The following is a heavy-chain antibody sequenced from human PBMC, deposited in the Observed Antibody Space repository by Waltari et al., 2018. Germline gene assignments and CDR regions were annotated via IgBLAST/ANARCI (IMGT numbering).Heavy chain of an antibody. D-gene: IGHD6-19*01. CDR2: ISSSSRTI. CDR3: ARVAVASVTEAFDV. V-gene: IGHV3-48*04. CDR1: GFTFSSYS. Sequence: EVQLEESGGGLVQPGGSLRLSCAASGFTFSSYSMTWLRQAPGKGLEWVSYISSSSRTIYYADSVKGRFTLSRDNAENSLFLQMNSLRAEDTAVYYCARVAVASVTEAFDVWGQGTVVTVSP. J-gene: IGHJ3*01.